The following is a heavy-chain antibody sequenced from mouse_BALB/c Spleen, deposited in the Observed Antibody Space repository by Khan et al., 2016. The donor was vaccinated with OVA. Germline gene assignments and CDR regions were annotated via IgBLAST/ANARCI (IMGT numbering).Heavy chain of an antibody. CDR1: GFSLTNYG. Sequence: QVQLKQSGPGLVQPSQSLSITCTVSGFSLTNYGVHWVRQSPGKGLEWLGVIWSGGITDYNATFISRLTISKDISKSQVFFKMNRLQANDTAIYYCAKNRNGYFDYWGQGTTLTVSS. V-gene: IGHV2-2*02. J-gene: IGHJ2*01. D-gene: IGHD1-1*02. CDR3: AKNRNGYFDY. CDR2: IWSGGIT.